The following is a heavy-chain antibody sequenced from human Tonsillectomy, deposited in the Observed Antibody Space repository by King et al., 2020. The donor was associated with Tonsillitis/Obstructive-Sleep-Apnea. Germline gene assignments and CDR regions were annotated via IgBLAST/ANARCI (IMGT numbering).Heavy chain of an antibody. V-gene: IGHV3-7*01. CDR1: GFTFSRYW. J-gene: IGHJ4*02. CDR2: LKEDGSAQ. CDR3: VRDSPGFGAYDS. D-gene: IGHD1-26*01. Sequence: VQLVESGGGLVQPGGSLRLSCAASGFTFSRYWMSWVRQTPAKGLQWVANLKEDGSAQYYADSVKGRFTISRDNARNSLYLQLSSLRREDTAVYYCVRDSPGFGAYDSWGQGPVVTVSS.